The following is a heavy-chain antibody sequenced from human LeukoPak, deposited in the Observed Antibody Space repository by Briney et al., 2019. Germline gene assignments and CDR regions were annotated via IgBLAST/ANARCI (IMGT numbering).Heavy chain of an antibody. Sequence: GGSLRLSCAASGFTFSRYWMSWVRQAPGKGLEWVANIKKDGSEKYYVDSVKGRFTISRDNAKNSLYLQMNSLRAEDTAVYYCARAKANPYSGSRTAYFDYWGQETLVTVSS. CDR2: IKKDGSEK. CDR1: GFTFSRYW. D-gene: IGHD1-26*01. V-gene: IGHV3-7*01. CDR3: ARAKANPYSGSRTAYFDY. J-gene: IGHJ4*02.